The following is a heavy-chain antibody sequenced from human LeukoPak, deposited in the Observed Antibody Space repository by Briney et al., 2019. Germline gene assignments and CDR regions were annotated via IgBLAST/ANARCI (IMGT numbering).Heavy chain of an antibody. J-gene: IGHJ4*02. CDR3: ARDADGYLDY. V-gene: IGHV4-59*11. CDR2: VYQSGNT. Sequence: SETLSLTCTVSGGSIRTHYWGWIRQPPGKGLEWIAYVYQSGNTIYNPSLKSRVTMSVDTSKNQFSPKLSSVTAADTAVYYCARDADGYLDYWGQGTLVTVSS. D-gene: IGHD3-22*01. CDR1: GGSIRTHY.